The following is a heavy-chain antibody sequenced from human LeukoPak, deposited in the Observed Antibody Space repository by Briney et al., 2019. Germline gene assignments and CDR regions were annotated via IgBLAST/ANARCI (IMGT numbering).Heavy chain of an antibody. J-gene: IGHJ4*02. Sequence: HPGGSLRLSCAASGFTVSSNYMSWVRQAPGKGLEWVSVIYRGGSTYYAASVRGRFTISRDNSKNTLYLQMSSLRAEDTAVYYCARGSRFIYDSSGYPTLDYWGQGTLVTVSS. CDR1: GFTVSSNY. V-gene: IGHV3-53*01. D-gene: IGHD3-22*01. CDR3: ARGSRFIYDSSGYPTLDY. CDR2: IYRGGST.